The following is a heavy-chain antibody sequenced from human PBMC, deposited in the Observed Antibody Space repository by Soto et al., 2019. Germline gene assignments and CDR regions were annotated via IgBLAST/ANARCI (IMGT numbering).Heavy chain of an antibody. CDR2: ISSSSSYI. J-gene: IGHJ6*02. Sequence: EVQLVESGGGLVKPGGSLRLSCAASGFTFSSYSMNWVRQAPGKGLEWVSSISSSSSYIYYADSVKGRFTISRDKAKNSLYLQMNSLRAEDTAVYYCARDSPYGSGSYYSDYYYGMDVWGQGTTVTVSS. D-gene: IGHD3-10*01. CDR1: GFTFSSYS. CDR3: ARDSPYGSGSYYSDYYYGMDV. V-gene: IGHV3-21*01.